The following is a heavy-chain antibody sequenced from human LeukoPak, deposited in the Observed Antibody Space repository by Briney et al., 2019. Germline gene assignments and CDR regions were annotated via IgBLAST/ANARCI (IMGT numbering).Heavy chain of an antibody. V-gene: IGHV1-2*02. J-gene: IGHJ6*03. CDR3: ATHSQSGSGSYYPYYYYMDV. CDR1: GYTFTGYY. Sequence: ASVKVSCKASGYTFTGYYMHWVRQAPGQGLEWMGWINPNSGGTNYAQKFQGRVAMTRDTSISTAYMELSRLRSDDTAVYYCATHSQSGSGSYYPYYYYMDVWGKGTTVTVSS. D-gene: IGHD3-10*01. CDR2: INPNSGGT.